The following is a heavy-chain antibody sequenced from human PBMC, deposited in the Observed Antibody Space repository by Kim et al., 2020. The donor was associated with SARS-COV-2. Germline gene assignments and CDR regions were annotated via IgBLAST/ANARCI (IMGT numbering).Heavy chain of an antibody. Sequence: GGSLRLSCAASGFTFDDYAMHWVRQAPGKGLEWVSGISWNSGSIGYADSVKGRFTISRDNAKNSLYLQMNSLRAEDTALYYCAKDTIAAPFDAFDIWGQGKMVTVSS. CDR1: GFTFDDYA. V-gene: IGHV3-9*01. J-gene: IGHJ3*02. CDR2: ISWNSGSI. D-gene: IGHD6-13*01. CDR3: AKDTIAAPFDAFDI.